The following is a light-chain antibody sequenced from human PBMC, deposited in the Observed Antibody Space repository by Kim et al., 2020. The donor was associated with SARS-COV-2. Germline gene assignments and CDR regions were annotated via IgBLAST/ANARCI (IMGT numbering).Light chain of an antibody. Sequence: ERDTPSCRASQSISTYLAWYQQKPGQAPRLLIYDASNRATGIPAGIPARFSGSGSGTDFTLTISSLEPEDFAVYYCQQRSNWPITFGQGTRLEIK. CDR3: QQRSNWPIT. V-gene: IGKV3-11*01. CDR2: DAS. CDR1: QSISTY. J-gene: IGKJ5*01.